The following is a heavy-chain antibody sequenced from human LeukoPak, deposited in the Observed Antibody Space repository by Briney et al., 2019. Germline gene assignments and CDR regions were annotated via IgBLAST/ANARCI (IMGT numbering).Heavy chain of an antibody. J-gene: IGHJ4*02. Sequence: SETLSLTCTVSGGSISSYYWSWIRQPPGKELEWIGYIYHSGSTIYNPSLKSRVTISGDTSKNQFSLTLASVTAADTAVYYCTRDRELGFWGQGTLVTVSS. V-gene: IGHV4-59*01. D-gene: IGHD1-26*01. CDR1: GGSISSYY. CDR3: TRDRELGF. CDR2: IYHSGST.